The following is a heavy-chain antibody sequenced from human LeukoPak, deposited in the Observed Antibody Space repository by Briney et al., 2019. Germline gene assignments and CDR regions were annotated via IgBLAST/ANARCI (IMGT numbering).Heavy chain of an antibody. CDR1: GGSMSSYY. J-gene: IGHJ4*02. D-gene: IGHD2-2*03. Sequence: SETLSLTCTVSGGSMSSYYWSWIRQPPGKGLEWIGYIYTSGSTNYNPSLKSRVTISVDTSKNQFSLKLSSVTAADTAVYYCARHGYCSSTSCYEDYGGQGTLVPVSS. V-gene: IGHV4-4*09. CDR2: IYTSGST. CDR3: ARHGYCSSTSCYEDY.